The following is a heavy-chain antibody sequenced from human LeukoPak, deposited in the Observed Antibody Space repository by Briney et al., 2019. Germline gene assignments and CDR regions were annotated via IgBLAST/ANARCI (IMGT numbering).Heavy chain of an antibody. J-gene: IGHJ6*03. CDR1: GYTFTGYY. D-gene: IGHD3-10*01. Sequence: ASVKVSCKASGYTFTGYYMHWVRQAPGQGLEWMGRINPNSGGTNYAQKFQGRVTMTRDTSISTAYMELSRLRSDDKAVYYCASGSSGVPYYYYYLDVWGKGTTVTVSS. CDR3: ASGSSGVPYYYYYLDV. V-gene: IGHV1-2*06. CDR2: INPNSGGT.